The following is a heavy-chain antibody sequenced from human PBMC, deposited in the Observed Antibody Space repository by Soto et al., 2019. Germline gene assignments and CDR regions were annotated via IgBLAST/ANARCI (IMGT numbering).Heavy chain of an antibody. CDR3: ARDPSTTGYYGLDV. CDR2: IYSGGVT. J-gene: IGHJ6*02. Sequence: GGSLRLSCAVSGFTVKNYQMNWVRQAPGKGLEWVSAIYSGGVTYYPDSVKGRFTTIRDTSKNTVYLQMNSLRADDTAMYYCARDPSTTGYYGLDVSGQGTTVTVSS. V-gene: IGHV3-53*01. CDR1: GFTVKNYQ.